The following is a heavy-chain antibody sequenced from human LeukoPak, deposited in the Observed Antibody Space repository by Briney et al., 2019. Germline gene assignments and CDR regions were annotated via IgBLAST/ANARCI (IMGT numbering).Heavy chain of an antibody. V-gene: IGHV3-11*01. Sequence: LSLTCAVYGGSFSGYYWSWIRQAPGKGLEWVSYISSSGSTIYYADSVKGRFTISRDNAKNSLYLQMNSLRAEDTAVYYCARDTGGDYVWGSYRYYFDYWGQGTLVTVSS. D-gene: IGHD3-16*02. CDR3: ARDTGGDYVWGSYRYYFDY. J-gene: IGHJ4*02. CDR1: GGSFSGYY. CDR2: ISSSGSTI.